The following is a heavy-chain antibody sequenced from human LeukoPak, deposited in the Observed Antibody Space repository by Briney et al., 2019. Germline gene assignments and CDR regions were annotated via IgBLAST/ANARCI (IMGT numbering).Heavy chain of an antibody. J-gene: IGHJ4*02. D-gene: IGHD4-17*01. CDR1: GFPVSINS. CDR3: ARRAGEYSHPYDY. CDR2: IYSGGNT. V-gene: IGHV3-53*01. Sequence: GGSLRHSCTVSGFPVSINSMSWVRQAPGKGLAWVSFIYSGGNTHYSDSVKGRFTISRDSSKNTLYLQMNSMRPEHTAVYYCARRAGEYSHPYDYWGQGTLVTVSS.